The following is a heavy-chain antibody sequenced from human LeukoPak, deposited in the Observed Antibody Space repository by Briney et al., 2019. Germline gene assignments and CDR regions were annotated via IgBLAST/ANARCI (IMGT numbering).Heavy chain of an antibody. Sequence: GGSLRLSCAASGFTFSSYSMNWVRQAPGKGLEWVSSISSSSSYIYYADSVKGRFTISRDNAKNSLYLQMNSLRAEDTAVYYCARDRVDYYDSSGYSLWGQGTLVTVSS. D-gene: IGHD3-22*01. J-gene: IGHJ4*02. CDR2: ISSSSSYI. CDR3: ARDRVDYYDSSGYSL. CDR1: GFTFSSYS. V-gene: IGHV3-21*01.